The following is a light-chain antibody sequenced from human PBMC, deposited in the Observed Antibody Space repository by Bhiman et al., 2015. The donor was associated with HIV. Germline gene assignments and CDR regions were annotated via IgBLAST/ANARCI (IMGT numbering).Light chain of an antibody. CDR1: NIESKS. CDR3: QVWDTSSDHLWV. CDR2: YDS. V-gene: IGLV3-21*04. Sequence: SYELTQPPSVSVAPGKTARMTCGGNNIESKSVHWYQQKPGQAPVVVIYYDSDRPSGIPERFSGSNSGNTATLTISRVEAGDEADYYCQVWDTSSDHLWVFGGGTQLTVL. J-gene: IGLJ3*02.